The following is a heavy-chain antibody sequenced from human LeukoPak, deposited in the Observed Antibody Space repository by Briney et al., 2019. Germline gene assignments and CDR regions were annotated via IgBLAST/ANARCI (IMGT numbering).Heavy chain of an antibody. CDR1: GYRFTSYW. CDR3: AKHHEGFGELSENWFDP. D-gene: IGHD3-10*01. Sequence: GESLKISCKGSGYRFTSYWIGWVRQMPGKGLEWMGIIYPGDSNTIYSPSFQGQVTISADKSISTAYLQWSSLKASDTAMYYCAKHHEGFGELSENWFDPWGQGTLVTVSS. J-gene: IGHJ5*02. V-gene: IGHV5-51*01. CDR2: IYPGDSNT.